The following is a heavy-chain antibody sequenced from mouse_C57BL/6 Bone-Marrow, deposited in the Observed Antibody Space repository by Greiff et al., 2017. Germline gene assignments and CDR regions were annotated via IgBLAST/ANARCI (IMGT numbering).Heavy chain of an antibody. J-gene: IGHJ3*01. Sequence: VQLQESGAELVRPGTSVKVSCKASGYAFTNYLIEWVKQRPGQGLEWIGVINPGSGGTNYNEKFKGKATLTADKSSSTAYMQLSSLTSEDSAVYFCARNDGYDWGQGTLVTVSA. V-gene: IGHV1-54*01. D-gene: IGHD2-3*01. CDR2: INPGSGGT. CDR3: ARNDGYD. CDR1: GYAFTNYL.